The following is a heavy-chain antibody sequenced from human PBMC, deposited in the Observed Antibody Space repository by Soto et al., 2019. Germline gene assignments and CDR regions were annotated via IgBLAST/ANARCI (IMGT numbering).Heavy chain of an antibody. J-gene: IGHJ6*02. CDR3: ARGSGSYDYYYYGMDV. Sequence: GGSLRLSCAASGFTFSSYAMHWVRQAPGKGLEWVAVISYDGSNKYYADSVKGRFTISRDNSKNTLYLQMNSLRAEDTAVYYCARGSGSYDYYYYGMDVWGQGTTLTVSS. V-gene: IGHV3-30-3*01. D-gene: IGHD1-26*01. CDR2: ISYDGSNK. CDR1: GFTFSSYA.